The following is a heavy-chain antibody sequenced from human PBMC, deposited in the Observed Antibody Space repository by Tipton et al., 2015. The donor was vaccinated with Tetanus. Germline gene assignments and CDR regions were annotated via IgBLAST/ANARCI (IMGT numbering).Heavy chain of an antibody. Sequence: TLSLTCTVSGGSVRSGSYYWNWIRQPPGKGLEWIGYIFYAGSTNSNPSLKSRVTISADMSKNQFSLKLTSVTAADTATYYCARMGFTYGQVVYWGQGTLVTVAS. CDR1: GGSVRSGSYY. V-gene: IGHV4-61*01. D-gene: IGHD5-18*01. CDR3: ARMGFTYGQVVY. CDR2: IFYAGST. J-gene: IGHJ4*02.